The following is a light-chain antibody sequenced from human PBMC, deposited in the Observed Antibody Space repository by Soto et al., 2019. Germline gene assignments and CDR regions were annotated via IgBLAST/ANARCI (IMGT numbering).Light chain of an antibody. CDR3: QQVNNYPLT. CDR1: QGLSSY. Sequence: IQLTQSPSSLSASVGDRVTITCRASQGLSSYLARYQQKPGKAPKLLIYAASTLHSGVPSRFSGSESGTDFTLTISSLQPEDFGTYYCQQVNNYPLTFGGGTKVEIK. CDR2: AAS. J-gene: IGKJ4*01. V-gene: IGKV1-9*01.